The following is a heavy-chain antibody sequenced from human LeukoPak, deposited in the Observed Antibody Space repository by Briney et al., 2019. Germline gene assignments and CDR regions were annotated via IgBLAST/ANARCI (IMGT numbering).Heavy chain of an antibody. Sequence: PGGSLRLSCAASGFTFSSYAMHWVRQASGKGLEWVGRIRSKANSYATAYAASVKGRFTISRDDSKNTAYLQMNSLKTEDTAVYYCTRHPPSRMYYDFWSGYFDYWGQGTLVTVSS. CDR2: IRSKANSYAT. CDR3: TRHPPSRMYYDFWSGYFDY. V-gene: IGHV3-73*01. J-gene: IGHJ4*02. D-gene: IGHD3-3*01. CDR1: GFTFSSYA.